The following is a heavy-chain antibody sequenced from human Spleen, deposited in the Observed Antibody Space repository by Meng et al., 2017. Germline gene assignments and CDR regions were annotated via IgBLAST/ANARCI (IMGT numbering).Heavy chain of an antibody. CDR1: GGSINSYY. CDR2: VYYSGST. J-gene: IGHJ3*02. CDR3: ARLRTDAFDI. Sequence: SETLSLTCTVSGGSINSYYWSWIRQPPGKGLEWIGYVYYSGSTHYTPSLKSRVTISVDTSKNQFSLKLSSVTAADTAVYYCARLRTDAFDIWGQGTMVTVSS. V-gene: IGHV4-59*12.